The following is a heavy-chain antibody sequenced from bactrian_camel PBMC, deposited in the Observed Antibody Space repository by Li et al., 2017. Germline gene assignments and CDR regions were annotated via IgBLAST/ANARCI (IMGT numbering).Heavy chain of an antibody. J-gene: IGHJ4*01. D-gene: IGHD2*01. CDR3: RPIIRILVGVPTSIIVTT. CDR1: GYTYSNCR. CDR2: ISGYGVA. V-gene: IGHV3S53*01. Sequence: VQLVESGGGSVQAGGSLRLSCVLSGYTYSNCRMGWYRQAPGKSRELVSSISGYGVATYGDAVKGRFTISQDTDRRTLYLQMNSLKTEDSAMYTVRPIIRILVGVPTSIIVTTWARGPRSPSP.